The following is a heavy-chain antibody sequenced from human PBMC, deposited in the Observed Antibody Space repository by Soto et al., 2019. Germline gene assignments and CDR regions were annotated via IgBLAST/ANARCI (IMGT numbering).Heavy chain of an antibody. J-gene: IGHJ4*01. CDR1: GGSISSGDYY. CDR2: ISNSANT. Sequence: PYQTLSLTCTFSGGSISSGDYYWSCTRAPPGKGLEWIGCISNSANTYYNPTLNSRITISADTSTNQFSLKLSSVAAEDTAVYYCDNARDYWGEGTLVNVS. CDR3: DNARDY. V-gene: IGHV4-30-4*01.